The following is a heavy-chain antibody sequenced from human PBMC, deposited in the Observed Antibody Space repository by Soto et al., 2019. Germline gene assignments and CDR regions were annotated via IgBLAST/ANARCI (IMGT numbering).Heavy chain of an antibody. CDR1: GGSISSSNW. D-gene: IGHD2-15*01. V-gene: IGHV4-4*02. Sequence: QVQLQESGPGLVKPSGTLSLTCAVSGGSISSSNWWSWVRQPPGKGLEWIGEIYHSGSTNYNPSLQSRATISVDKSKIPFSLKLSSVTAADTAVYYCARVVSWSDAFDIWGQGTMVTVSS. CDR3: ARVVSWSDAFDI. CDR2: IYHSGST. J-gene: IGHJ3*02.